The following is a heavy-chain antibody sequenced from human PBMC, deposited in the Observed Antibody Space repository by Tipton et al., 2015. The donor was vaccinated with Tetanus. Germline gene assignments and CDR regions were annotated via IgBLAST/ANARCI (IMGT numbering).Heavy chain of an antibody. J-gene: IGHJ5*02. CDR3: ARGGSSVGP. V-gene: IGHV4-59*01. CDR1: GGSMSTYY. CDR2: IYYSGST. D-gene: IGHD3-10*01. Sequence: TLSLTCTVSGGSMSTYYWSWIRQPPGKELEWIGWIYYSGSTKYNPSLKSRVTMSVDTSKNQFSLKLRSVSAADTAVYYCARGGSSVGPWGQGTQVSVSS.